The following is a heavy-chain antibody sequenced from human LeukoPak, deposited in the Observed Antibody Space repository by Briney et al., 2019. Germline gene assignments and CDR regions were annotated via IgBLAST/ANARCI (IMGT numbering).Heavy chain of an antibody. J-gene: IGHJ4*02. V-gene: IGHV4-38-2*02. CDR1: GYSISSDYY. CDR2: IYRSGRT. CDR3: ARDRGGGSSPIDY. Sequence: PSGTLSLTCAVSGYSISSDYYWGWIRQPPGRGLEWIASIYRSGRTYYNPALKSRVTISLDTSKNQFSLKVNSVTAADTAVYFCARDRGGGSSPIDYWGQGTLVTVSS. D-gene: IGHD6-6*01.